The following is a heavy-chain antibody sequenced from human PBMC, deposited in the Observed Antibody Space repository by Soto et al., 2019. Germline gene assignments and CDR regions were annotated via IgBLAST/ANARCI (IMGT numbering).Heavy chain of an antibody. Sequence: EVQLVESGGGLVKPGGSLRLSCAASGFTFSSYSMNWVRQAPGKGLEWVSSISSSSSYIYYADSVKGRFTISRDKAKNSLYLQMNSLRAEDTAVYYCARVGGQLVPGFDYWGQGTLVTVSS. CDR1: GFTFSSYS. CDR2: ISSSSSYI. CDR3: ARVGGQLVPGFDY. V-gene: IGHV3-21*01. D-gene: IGHD6-6*01. J-gene: IGHJ4*02.